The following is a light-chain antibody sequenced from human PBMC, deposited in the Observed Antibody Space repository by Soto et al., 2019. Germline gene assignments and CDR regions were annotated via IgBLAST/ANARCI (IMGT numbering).Light chain of an antibody. V-gene: IGKV4-1*01. J-gene: IGKJ1*01. Sequence: DIVMTQSPTSLAVSLGERATINCKSSQSVLYSSNNKNYLAWYQQKPGQPPKLLIYWASTRESGVPDRFSGSGSGTDFTLTISSLQAEDGAVYYCQQYYSTPRTFGQGTKVDIK. CDR2: WAS. CDR1: QSVLYSSNNKNY. CDR3: QQYYSTPRT.